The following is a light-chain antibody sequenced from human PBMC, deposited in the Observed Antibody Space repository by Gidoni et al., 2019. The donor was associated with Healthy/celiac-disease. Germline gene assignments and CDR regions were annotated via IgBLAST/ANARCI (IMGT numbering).Light chain of an antibody. Sequence: HELPQPPSVSVSPKQTASITCPGDKLGDKYACWYQQKPGQSPVLVIYRDSKRPSGIPERFSGSNSENTATLTFSGTQAMDEADYYCQAWDSSTVVFGGGTKLTVL. V-gene: IGLV3-1*01. CDR2: RDS. CDR1: KLGDKY. J-gene: IGLJ2*01. CDR3: QAWDSSTVV.